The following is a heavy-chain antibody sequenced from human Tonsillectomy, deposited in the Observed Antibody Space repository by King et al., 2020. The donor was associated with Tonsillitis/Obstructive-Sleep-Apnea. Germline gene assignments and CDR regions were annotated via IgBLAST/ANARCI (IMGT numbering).Heavy chain of an antibody. CDR2: IIPIFGTA. CDR3: ASPRVAGYCSGGSCSRDAFDI. CDR1: GGTFSSYA. D-gene: IGHD2-15*01. J-gene: IGHJ3*02. V-gene: IGHV1-69*01. Sequence: VQLVESGAEVKKPGSSVKVSCKASGGTFSSYAISWVRQAPGQGLEWMGGIIPIFGTANYAQKFQGRVTITADESTSTAYMELSSLRSEDTAVYYCASPRVAGYCSGGSCSRDAFDIWGQGTMVTVSS.